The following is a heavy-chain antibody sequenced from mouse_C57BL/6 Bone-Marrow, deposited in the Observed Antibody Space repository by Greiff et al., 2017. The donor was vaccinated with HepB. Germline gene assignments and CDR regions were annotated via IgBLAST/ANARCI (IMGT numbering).Heavy chain of an antibody. CDR3: ARAPITTVVATGRFDV. CDR2: IYPGSGST. CDR1: GYTFTSYW. J-gene: IGHJ1*03. V-gene: IGHV1-55*01. Sequence: QVHLQQPGAELVKPGASVKMSCKASGYTFTSYWITWVKQRPGQGLEWIGDIYPGSGSTNYNEKFKSKATLTVDTSSSTAYMQLSSLTSEDSAVYYCARAPITTVVATGRFDVWGTGTTVTVSS. D-gene: IGHD1-1*01.